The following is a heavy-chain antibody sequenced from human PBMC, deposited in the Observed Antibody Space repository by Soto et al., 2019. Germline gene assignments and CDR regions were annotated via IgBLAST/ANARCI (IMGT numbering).Heavy chain of an antibody. CDR3: ARAPTALLNYYYYYGMDV. V-gene: IGHV1-8*01. CDR2: MNPNSGNT. D-gene: IGHD4-17*01. Sequence: ASVKVSCEACGYGFTSYDMNWVRQATGQGLEWMGWMNPNSGNTGYAQKFQGRVTMTRNTSISTAYMELSSLRSEDTAVYYCARAPTALLNYYYYYGMDVWGQGTTVTVSS. CDR1: GYGFTSYD. J-gene: IGHJ6*02.